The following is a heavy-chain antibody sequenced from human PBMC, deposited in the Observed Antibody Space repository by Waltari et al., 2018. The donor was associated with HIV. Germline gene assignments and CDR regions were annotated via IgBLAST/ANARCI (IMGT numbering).Heavy chain of an antibody. CDR1: GGAFISYS. Sequence: QVQLVQSGPAVRKPGSSGKVSCKASGGAFISYSINWVRQAPGQGLEWVGRIIPMSATSNKAQKFQGRVTITADPSTSTAYMELTSLRSEDTAVYYCASARETMGVDFAFWGQGTLVNVSS. V-gene: IGHV1-69*08. CDR3: ASARETMGVDFAF. CDR2: IIPMSATS. J-gene: IGHJ4*02. D-gene: IGHD3-16*01.